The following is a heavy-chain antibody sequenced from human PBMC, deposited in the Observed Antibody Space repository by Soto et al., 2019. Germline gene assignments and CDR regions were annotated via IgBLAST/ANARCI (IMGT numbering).Heavy chain of an antibody. CDR2: FDPEDSER. CDR3: ATRRVGYDYSMDV. V-gene: IGHV1-24*01. J-gene: IGHJ6*02. Sequence: QVQLVQSGAEVKKPGASVKVSCKVSGYTLSELSMHWVRQAPGKGLEWMGGFDPEDSERMYAQKFQGRVSMTEHTATDTAYMELSSLRSEDTAVYYCATRRVGYDYSMDVWGQGTTVTVSS. CDR1: GYTLSELS.